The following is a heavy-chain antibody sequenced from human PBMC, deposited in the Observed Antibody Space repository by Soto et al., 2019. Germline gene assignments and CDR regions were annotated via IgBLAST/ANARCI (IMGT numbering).Heavy chain of an antibody. CDR1: GFTFGSCT. V-gene: IGHV3-21*01. CDR2: ISPSTSHI. J-gene: IGHJ6*02. CDR3: SGCSGGACHQNYGMDV. Sequence: EVHLVESGGGLVKPGGSLRLSCAVSGFTFGSCTMNWVRQAPGKGLEWVSSISPSTSHIYYADSVKGRFTISRDNAKNSLFLQINSLRAEDTAVYYCSGCSGGACHQNYGMDVWGQGTTVTVSS. D-gene: IGHD2-15*01.